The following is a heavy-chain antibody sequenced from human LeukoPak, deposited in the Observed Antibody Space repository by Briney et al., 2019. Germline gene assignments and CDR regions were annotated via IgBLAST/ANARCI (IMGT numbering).Heavy chain of an antibody. D-gene: IGHD1-26*01. Sequence: PSQTLSLTCTVSGGSISSGDYYWSWIRQPPGKGLEWIGYIYYSGSTYYNPSLKSRVTISVDTSKNQFSLKLSSATAADTAVYYCARGRVQWELLTAPDYWGQGTLVTVSS. V-gene: IGHV4-30-4*01. CDR1: GGSISSGDYY. CDR2: IYYSGST. J-gene: IGHJ4*02. CDR3: ARGRVQWELLTAPDY.